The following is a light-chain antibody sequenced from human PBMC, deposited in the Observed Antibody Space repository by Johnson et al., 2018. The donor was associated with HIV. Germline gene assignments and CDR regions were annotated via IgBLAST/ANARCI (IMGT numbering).Light chain of an antibody. Sequence: QSVLTQPPSVSAAPGQKVTISCSGSSSNIGNNYVSWYQQLPGTAPKLLIYENNKRPSGIPDRFSGSKSGTSATLGITGLQTGDEADYYCGTWDSSLGCVFGTGNKVTVL. CDR3: GTWDSSLGCV. CDR1: SSNIGNNY. CDR2: ENN. V-gene: IGLV1-51*02. J-gene: IGLJ1*01.